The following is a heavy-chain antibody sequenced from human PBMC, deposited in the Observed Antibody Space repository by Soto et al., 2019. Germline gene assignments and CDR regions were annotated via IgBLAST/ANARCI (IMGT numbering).Heavy chain of an antibody. CDR1: GFTFSSYA. V-gene: IGHV3-23*01. J-gene: IGHJ4*02. Sequence: PGGSLRLSCAASGFTFSSYAMSWVRQAPGKGLDWASAISGSGGSTYYADSVKGRFTISRYNSKNTLYLQMNSLRAEDTAVYYCAKPRNPAVVTGYFNYWGQGTLVTVSS. CDR3: AKPRNPAVVTGYFNY. D-gene: IGHD5-18*01. CDR2: ISGSGGST.